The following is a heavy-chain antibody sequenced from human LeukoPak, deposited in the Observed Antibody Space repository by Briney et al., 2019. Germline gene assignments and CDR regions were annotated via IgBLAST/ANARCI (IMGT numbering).Heavy chain of an antibody. J-gene: IGHJ4*02. CDR2: SSSSGSTI. CDR1: GFTLSDYY. Sequence: GGSLRLSCAASGFTLSDYYMSWIRQAPGKGLEWVSYSSSSGSTIYYADSVKGRFAISRDNAKNSLYLQMNSLRAEDVAVYFCAKNSGYNWQYFFDYWGQGTLVTVSS. V-gene: IGHV3-11*01. D-gene: IGHD6-25*01. CDR3: AKNSGYNWQYFFDY.